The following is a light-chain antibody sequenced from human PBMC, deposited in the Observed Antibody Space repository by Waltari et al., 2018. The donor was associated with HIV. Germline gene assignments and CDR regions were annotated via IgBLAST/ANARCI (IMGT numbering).Light chain of an antibody. Sequence: DIQMTQSPSTLSASVGDRVTITCRASQGIGTYLGWYQQKVGQAPKRLIYAASRLQSGVPSRFSGSAAGTDFTLTISSLQPEDFANYYCLQHHSNPPTFGGGTKVESK. J-gene: IGKJ4*01. CDR2: AAS. CDR3: LQHHSNPPT. V-gene: IGKV1-17*01. CDR1: QGIGTY.